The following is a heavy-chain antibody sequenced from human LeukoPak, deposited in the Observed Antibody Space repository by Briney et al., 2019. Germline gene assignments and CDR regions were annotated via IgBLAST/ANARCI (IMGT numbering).Heavy chain of an antibody. D-gene: IGHD3-22*01. CDR3: AREGRHYYDSSGLDAFDI. CDR2: INPNRGGT. Sequence: ASVKVSRKASGYTFTGYYMHWVRQAPGQGLEWMGWINPNRGGTNYAQKFQGRVTMTRDTSISTAYMELSRLRSDDTAVYYCAREGRHYYDSSGLDAFDIWGQGTMVTVSS. CDR1: GYTFTGYY. J-gene: IGHJ3*02. V-gene: IGHV1-2*02.